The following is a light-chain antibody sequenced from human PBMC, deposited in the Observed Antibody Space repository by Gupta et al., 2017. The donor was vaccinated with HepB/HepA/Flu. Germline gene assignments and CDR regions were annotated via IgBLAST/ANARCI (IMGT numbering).Light chain of an antibody. CDR2: STN. J-gene: IGLJ3*02. V-gene: IGLV8-61*01. CDR3: MRYRGNHMRV. Sequence: QTVVTPEPSFSVSPGGTVTLTCGWNSGPVSTTYYPSWYQQTPGQAQRRLIYSTNRRSAGVPDRFSGSIVGNKAALTITGAQADEESDYYCMRYRGNHMRVFGGGTKLTVL. CDR1: SGPVSTTYY.